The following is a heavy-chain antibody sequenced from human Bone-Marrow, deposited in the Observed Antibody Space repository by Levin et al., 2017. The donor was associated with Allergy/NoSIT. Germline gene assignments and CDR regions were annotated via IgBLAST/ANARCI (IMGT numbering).Heavy chain of an antibody. V-gene: IGHV3-33*01. CDR3: VRGESDYVGDTFSL. CDR2: IWFDGSEK. D-gene: IGHD4-17*01. CDR1: GFSFSIFA. Sequence: GGSLRLSCAASGFSFSIFAMHWVRQAPGKGLEWVAVIWFDGSEKYYADSMKGRITISRDNSKNTLYLQMKSLRVEDTAVYYCVRGESDYVGDTFSLWGQGTMVTVSS. J-gene: IGHJ3*01.